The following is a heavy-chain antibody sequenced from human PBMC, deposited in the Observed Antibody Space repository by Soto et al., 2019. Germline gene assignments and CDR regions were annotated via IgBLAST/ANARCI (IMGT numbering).Heavy chain of an antibody. Sequence: GGSLRLSCAASGLTLTGNSMNGVGQAPGKGLEWVSSISSTTNYIYYGDSMKGRFTISRDNAKNSLYLEMNSLRAEDTAVYYCARESEDLTSNFDYWGQGTLVTSPQ. CDR2: ISSTTNYI. CDR3: ARESEDLTSNFDY. V-gene: IGHV3-21*06. J-gene: IGHJ4*02. CDR1: GLTLTGNS.